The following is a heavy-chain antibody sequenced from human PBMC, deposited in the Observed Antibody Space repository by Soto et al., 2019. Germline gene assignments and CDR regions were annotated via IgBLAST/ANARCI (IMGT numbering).Heavy chain of an antibody. J-gene: IGHJ6*02. CDR3: ARDRLRYYGMDV. Sequence: SETLSLTCAVYGGSFSGYYWSWIRQPPGKGLEWIGEINHSGSTNYNPSLKSRVTISVDTSKNQFSLRLSSVTAADTAVYYCARDRLRYYGMDVWGQGTTVTVSS. V-gene: IGHV4-34*01. CDR1: GGSFSGYY. CDR2: INHSGST.